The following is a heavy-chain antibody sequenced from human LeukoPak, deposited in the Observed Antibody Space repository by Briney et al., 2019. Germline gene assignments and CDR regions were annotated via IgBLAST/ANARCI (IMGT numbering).Heavy chain of an antibody. CDR1: GVSISSYY. CDR2: IYYSGST. V-gene: IGHV4-59*01. D-gene: IGHD6-13*01. CDR3: ARFSVAAAGTGWFDP. Sequence: SETLSLTCTVSGVSISSYYWGSIRQPPGKGLELIGYIYYSGSTNYNPSLKSRVTISVDTSKNQLSLKLSSVTAADTAVYYCARFSVAAAGTGWFDPWGQGTLVTVS. J-gene: IGHJ5*02.